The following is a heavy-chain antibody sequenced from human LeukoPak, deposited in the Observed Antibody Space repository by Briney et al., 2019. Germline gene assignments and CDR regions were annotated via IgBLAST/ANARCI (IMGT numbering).Heavy chain of an antibody. Sequence: ASVTVSCKASGYTFTGSYMHWVRQAPGQGLEWMGWINPNSGGTNYAQKFQGRVTMTRDTSISTAYMELSRLRSDDTAVYYCASIAAAGTPEGFDYWGQGTLVTVSS. CDR2: INPNSGGT. J-gene: IGHJ4*02. V-gene: IGHV1-2*02. D-gene: IGHD6-13*01. CDR1: GYTFTGSY. CDR3: ASIAAAGTPEGFDY.